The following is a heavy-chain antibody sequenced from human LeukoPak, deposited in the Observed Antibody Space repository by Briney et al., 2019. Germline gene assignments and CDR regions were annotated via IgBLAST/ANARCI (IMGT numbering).Heavy chain of an antibody. CDR2: ISSSSSYI. Sequence: GGSLRLSCAASGFTFSSYWMHWVRQAPGKGLEWVSSISSSSSYIYYADSVKGRFTISRDNAKNSLYLQMNSLRAEDTAVYYCARDGGVGDGSGYWGQGTLVTVSS. CDR3: ARDGGVGDGSGY. D-gene: IGHD4-17*01. CDR1: GFTFSSYW. J-gene: IGHJ4*02. V-gene: IGHV3-21*01.